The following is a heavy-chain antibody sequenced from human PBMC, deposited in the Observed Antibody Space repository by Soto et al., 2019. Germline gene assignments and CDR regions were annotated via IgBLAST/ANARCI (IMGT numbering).Heavy chain of an antibody. CDR1: GFTFSGFG. D-gene: IGHD3-16*01. CDR3: AFGNLSYYFDF. V-gene: IGHV3-33*01. J-gene: IGHJ4*02. Sequence: RGSLRLSCAASGFTFSGFGMDWVRQAPGKGLEWVAIIWYDGSDKYHADSVKGRFTISRDNSKNTLYLQMNSLRAEDTAVYHCAFGNLSYYFDFWGQGTPVTVSS. CDR2: IWYDGSDK.